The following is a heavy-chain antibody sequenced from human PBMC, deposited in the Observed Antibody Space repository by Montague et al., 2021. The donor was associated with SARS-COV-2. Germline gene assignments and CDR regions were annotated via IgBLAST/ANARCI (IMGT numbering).Heavy chain of an antibody. V-gene: IGHV6-1*01. CDR2: TYYLPEWYN. J-gene: IGHJ5*02. CDR3: ARDDPYCTNGVCYMGNWFDP. Sequence: CAISGDTVSINSAACNSIKHSPSIRFDRLVITYYLPEWYNVYAVSVKSRITINPDTSKNQFSLQLNSVTPEDTAVYYCARDDPYCTNGVCYMGNWFDPWGQGTLVTVSS. CDR1: GDTVSINSAA. D-gene: IGHD2-8*01.